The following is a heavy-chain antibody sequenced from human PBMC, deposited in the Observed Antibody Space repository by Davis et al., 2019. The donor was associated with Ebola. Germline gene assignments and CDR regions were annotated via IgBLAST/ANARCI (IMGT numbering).Heavy chain of an antibody. CDR3: ARWHYDSSGVLDY. V-gene: IGHV5-10-1*01. J-gene: IGHJ4*02. CDR1: GYSFTSYW. D-gene: IGHD3-22*01. Sequence: GESLKISCQGSGYSFTSYWISWVRQMPGKGLEWMGRIDPSDSYTNYSPSFQGHVTISADKSISTAYLQWSSLKASDTAMYYCARWHYDSSGVLDYWGQGTLVTVSS. CDR2: IDPSDSYT.